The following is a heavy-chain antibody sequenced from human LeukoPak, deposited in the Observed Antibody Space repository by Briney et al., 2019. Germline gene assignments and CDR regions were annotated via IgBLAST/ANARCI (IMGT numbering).Heavy chain of an antibody. Sequence: GGSLRLSCAASGFDFGAYEMNWVRQAPGKGLEWVAYFAGSDTTKYYADSVRGRFTISRDNAKNSLYLQMNSLRAEDAALYYCTTLGYHLDSWGQGTLVTVSS. D-gene: IGHD3-22*01. CDR2: FAGSDTTK. CDR1: GFDFGAYE. CDR3: TTLGYHLDS. V-gene: IGHV3-48*03. J-gene: IGHJ4*02.